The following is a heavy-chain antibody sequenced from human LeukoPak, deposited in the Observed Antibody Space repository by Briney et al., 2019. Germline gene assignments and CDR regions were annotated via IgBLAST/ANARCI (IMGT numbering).Heavy chain of an antibody. J-gene: IGHJ4*02. CDR2: ISYDGSNK. D-gene: IGHD4-23*01. CDR3: ARDIDEVGGSKFDY. CDR1: GFTFSSYA. V-gene: IGHV3-30-3*01. Sequence: HAGGSLRLSCAASGFTFSSYAMHWVRQAPGKGLEWVAVISYDGSNKYYADSVKGRFTTSRDNSKNTLYLQMNSLRAEDTAVYYCARDIDEVGGSKFDYWGQGTLVTVSS.